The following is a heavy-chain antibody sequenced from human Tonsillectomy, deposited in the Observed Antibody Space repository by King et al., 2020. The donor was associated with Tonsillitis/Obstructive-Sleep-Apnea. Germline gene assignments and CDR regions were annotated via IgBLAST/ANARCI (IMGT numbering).Heavy chain of an antibody. CDR1: GFTFSSYA. V-gene: IGHV3-23*04. CDR3: AKDRRRGSGWIVGAFDI. D-gene: IGHD6-19*01. J-gene: IGHJ3*02. CDR2: ISGSGGST. Sequence: VQLVESGGGLVQPGGSLRLSCAASGFTFSSYAMSWVRQAPGKGLEWVSAISGSGGSTYYADSVKGRFTISRDNSKNTQYLQMNSLRAEDTAVYYCAKDRRRGSGWIVGAFDIWGQGTMVTVSS.